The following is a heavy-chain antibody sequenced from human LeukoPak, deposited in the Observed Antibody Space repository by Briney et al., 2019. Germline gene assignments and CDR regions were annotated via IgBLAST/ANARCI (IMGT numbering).Heavy chain of an antibody. CDR2: TYPGYSDT. CDR3: ARHTTEGGDSSSWAMSYYYYMDV. CDR1: GYSFTCYW. J-gene: IGHJ6*03. Sequence: GEFLKISCNGSGYSFTCYWLGWVRPMPGKGLDLLGITYPGYSDTRYSPSFQGQVTISADKSISTAYLQWSSLKASDTAMYYCARHTTEGGDSSSWAMSYYYYMDVWGKGTTVTISS. D-gene: IGHD6-13*01. V-gene: IGHV5-51*01.